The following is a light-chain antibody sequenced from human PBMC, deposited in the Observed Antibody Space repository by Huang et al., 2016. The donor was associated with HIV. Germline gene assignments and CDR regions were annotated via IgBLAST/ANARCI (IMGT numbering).Light chain of an antibody. V-gene: IGKV1-6*01. Sequence: AIQMTQSPSSLSASVGDRVTITCRASQDIRNDLGWYQQRPGKVPRLLIYAAFNLQSGVPSRFRGSGSGTDFPLTISDLRPEDFATYYCLQDYNYPSTFGLGTKLEL. CDR3: LQDYNYPST. J-gene: IGKJ2*01. CDR1: QDIRND. CDR2: AAF.